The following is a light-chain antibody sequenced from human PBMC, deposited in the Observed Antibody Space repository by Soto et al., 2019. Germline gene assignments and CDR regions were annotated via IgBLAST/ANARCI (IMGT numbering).Light chain of an antibody. CDR2: AAS. CDR3: QQSYITPWT. Sequence: DIQMTQSPSSLSASVGDRVNITCRASQRVNNYLNWYQLKQGEXXKXXISAASTLQIGVPSRFGGSGSGTILTIAISGLQPEDCETYYCQQSYITPWTFGQGTKVDIK. CDR1: QRVNNY. V-gene: IGKV1-39*01. J-gene: IGKJ1*01.